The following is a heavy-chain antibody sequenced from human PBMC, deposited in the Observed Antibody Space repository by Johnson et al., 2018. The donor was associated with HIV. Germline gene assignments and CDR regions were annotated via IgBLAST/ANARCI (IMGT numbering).Heavy chain of an antibody. D-gene: IGHD1-26*01. V-gene: IGHV3-30*02. CDR3: AKVPVGAKGPVAFDI. J-gene: IGHJ3*02. CDR2: IRYDGSNK. CDR1: GFTVSSNY. Sequence: QVQLVESGGGLVQPGGSLRLSCAASGFTVSSNYMSWVRQAPGKGLEWVAFIRYDGSNKYYADSVKGRFTISRDNAKNSQYLQMNSLRAEDTALYYCAKVPVGAKGPVAFDIWGQGTMVTVSS.